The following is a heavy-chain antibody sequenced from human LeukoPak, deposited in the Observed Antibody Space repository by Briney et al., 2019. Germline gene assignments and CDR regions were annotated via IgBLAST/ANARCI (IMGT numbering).Heavy chain of an antibody. CDR1: GFTFSSYA. V-gene: IGHV3-30-3*01. J-gene: IGHJ4*02. Sequence: PGRSLRLSCAASGFTFSSYAMHWVRQAPGKGLEWVAVISYDGSNKYYADSVKGRFTISRDNAKNTLYLQMDSLRAEDTAVYYCASLPPPLAATGINVHSDWGQGTLVTVSS. CDR3: ASLPPPLAATGINVHSD. CDR2: ISYDGSNK. D-gene: IGHD6-13*01.